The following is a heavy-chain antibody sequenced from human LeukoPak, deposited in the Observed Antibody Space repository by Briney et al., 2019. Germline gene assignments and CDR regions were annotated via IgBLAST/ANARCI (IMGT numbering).Heavy chain of an antibody. Sequence: PWGSLSLYCAASGFTFSTYAMSWVRQTPEKGLEWVSAISGSGGSTYYADSVKGRFTISRDNSKNTLYLQMNSLRAEDTAVYYCAKDRGFGEYFPFFYWGQGTPVTVSS. CDR1: GFTFSTYA. CDR2: ISGSGGST. V-gene: IGHV3-23*01. J-gene: IGHJ4*02. D-gene: IGHD3-10*01. CDR3: AKDRGFGEYFPFFY.